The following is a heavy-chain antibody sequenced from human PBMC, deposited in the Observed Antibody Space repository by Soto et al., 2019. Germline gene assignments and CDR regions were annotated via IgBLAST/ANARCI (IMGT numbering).Heavy chain of an antibody. CDR1: GFTFSSYG. Sequence: GGSLRLSCAASGFTFSSYGMHWVRQAPGKGLEWVAVISYDGSNKYYADSVKGRFTISRDNSKNTRYLQMNSLRAEYTAVYYCAKDLLTYSSSFSPPWFDPWGQGTLVTVSS. CDR2: ISYDGSNK. D-gene: IGHD6-13*01. J-gene: IGHJ5*02. V-gene: IGHV3-30*18. CDR3: AKDLLTYSSSFSPPWFDP.